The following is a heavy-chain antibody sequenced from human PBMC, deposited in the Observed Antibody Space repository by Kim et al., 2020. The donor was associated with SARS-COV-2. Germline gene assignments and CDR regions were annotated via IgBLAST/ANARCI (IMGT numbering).Heavy chain of an antibody. V-gene: IGHV3-30*18. CDR1: GFTFSSYG. CDR2: ISYDGSNK. J-gene: IGHJ6*02. CDR3: AKSFPYFYGSDSYYDGDYYYYGMDV. D-gene: IGHD3-10*01. Sequence: GGSLRLSCAASGFTFSSYGMHWGRQAPGKGLEWVAVISYDGSNKYYADSVKGRFTISRDNSKNTLYLQMNSLRAEDTAVYYCAKSFPYFYGSDSYYDGDYYYYGMDVWGQGATVTVSS.